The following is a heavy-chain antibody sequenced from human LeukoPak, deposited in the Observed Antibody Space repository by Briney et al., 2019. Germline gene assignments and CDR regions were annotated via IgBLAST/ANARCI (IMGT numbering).Heavy chain of an antibody. CDR1: GFTFSSYW. D-gene: IGHD5-12*01. CDR3: AREKIVATIPDY. Sequence: PGGPLRLSCAASGFTFSSYWMSRVRQAPGKGLEWVANIKQDGSEKYYVDSVKGRFTISRDNAKNSLYLQMNSLRAEDTAVYYCAREKIVATIPDYWGQGTLVTVSS. J-gene: IGHJ4*02. V-gene: IGHV3-7*01. CDR2: IKQDGSEK.